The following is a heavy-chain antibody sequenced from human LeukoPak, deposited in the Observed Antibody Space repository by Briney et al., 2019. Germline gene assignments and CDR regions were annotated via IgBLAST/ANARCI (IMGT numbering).Heavy chain of an antibody. CDR3: ARRGSGIMRLNNWCDP. V-gene: IGHV5-51*01. CDR2: IYPGDSDT. CDR1: GYSFTSYW. Sequence: GESLKISCKGSGYSFTSYWVGWVRQMPGKGLEWMGIIYPGDSDTRCSPSFQGQVTISADKSISTAYLQWSSLKASDTAMYYCARRGSGIMRLNNWCDPWGQGTLVTVSS. J-gene: IGHJ5*02. D-gene: IGHD3-10*01.